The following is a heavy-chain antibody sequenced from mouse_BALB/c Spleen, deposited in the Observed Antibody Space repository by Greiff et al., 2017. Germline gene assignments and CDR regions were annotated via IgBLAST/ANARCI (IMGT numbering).Heavy chain of an antibody. CDR2: IYPYNGGT. D-gene: IGHD2-3*01. Sequence: EVQLQQSGPELVKPGASVKISCKASGYTFTDYNMHWVKQSHGKSLEWIGYIYPYNGGTGYNQKFKSKATLTVDNSSSTAYMELRSLTSEDSAVYYCARDGYLTRAMDYWGQGTSVTVSS. V-gene: IGHV1S29*02. CDR1: GYTFTDYN. CDR3: ARDGYLTRAMDY. J-gene: IGHJ4*01.